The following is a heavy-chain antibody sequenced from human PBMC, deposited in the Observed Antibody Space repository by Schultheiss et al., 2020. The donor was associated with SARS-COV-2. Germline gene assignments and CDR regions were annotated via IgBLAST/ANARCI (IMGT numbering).Heavy chain of an antibody. CDR1: GYTFTSYG. V-gene: IGHV1-18*04. D-gene: IGHD6-19*01. CDR3: ARYIAVAGTPDY. J-gene: IGHJ4*02. Sequence: ASVKVSCKASGYTFTSYGISWVRQAPGQGLEWMGWMNPNSGNTNYAQKLQGRVTMTRDTSTSTAYMELRSLRSDDTAVYYCARYIAVAGTPDYWGQGTLVTVSS. CDR2: MNPNSGNT.